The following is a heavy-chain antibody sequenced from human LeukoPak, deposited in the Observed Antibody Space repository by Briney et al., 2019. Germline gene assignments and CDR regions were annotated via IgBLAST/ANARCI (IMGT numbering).Heavy chain of an antibody. CDR3: ASRTTVTSYYFDY. Sequence: SETLSLTCTVSGYSISSGDDWGWIRQPPGKGLEWIGSLYVSGSTYYNPSLKSRVTISVDTSKNQFSLKLSSVTAADTAVYYCASRTTVTSYYFDYWGQGTLVTVSS. J-gene: IGHJ4*02. V-gene: IGHV4-38-2*02. CDR2: LYVSGST. D-gene: IGHD4-17*01. CDR1: GYSISSGDD.